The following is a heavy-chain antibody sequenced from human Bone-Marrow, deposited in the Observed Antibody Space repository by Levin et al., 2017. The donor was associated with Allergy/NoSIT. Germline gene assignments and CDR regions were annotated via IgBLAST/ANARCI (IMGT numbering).Heavy chain of an antibody. CDR1: GYTFTGYY. D-gene: IGHD3-16*01. J-gene: IGHJ6*02. CDR2: INPNSGGT. V-gene: IGHV1-2*02. CDR3: ARDFGFGYLYYYGMDV. Sequence: GESLKISCKASGYTFTGYYIHWVRQAPGQGLEWMGWINPNSGGTNYAQKFQGRVTMTRDTSISTAYMELSRLRSDDTAVYYCARDFGFGYLYYYGMDVWGQGTTVTVSS.